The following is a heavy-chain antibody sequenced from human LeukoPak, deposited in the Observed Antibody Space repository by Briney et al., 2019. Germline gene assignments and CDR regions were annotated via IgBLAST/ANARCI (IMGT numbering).Heavy chain of an antibody. CDR1: GGTFSSYA. CDR2: IIPIFGTA. V-gene: IGHV1-69*05. D-gene: IGHD3-22*01. CDR3: ARGAYYYEYYLDY. Sequence: ASVKVSCKASGGTFSSYAISWVRQAPGQGLEWMGGIIPIFGTANYAQKFQGRVTITTDESTSTAYMELSSLRSEDTAVYYCARGAYYYEYYLDYWGQGTLVTVSS. J-gene: IGHJ4*02.